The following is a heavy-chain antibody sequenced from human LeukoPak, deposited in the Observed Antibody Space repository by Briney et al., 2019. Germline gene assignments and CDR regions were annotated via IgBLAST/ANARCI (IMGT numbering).Heavy chain of an antibody. CDR2: IHYSGST. CDR1: GGSISSYY. V-gene: IGHV4-59*01. Sequence: SETLSLTCTVSGGSISSYYWSWIRQPPGKGLEWIGYIHYSGSTNYNPSLKSRVTISADTSKNQFSLKLSSVTAANTAVYYCARGYYYYYMDVWGKGTTVTVSS. J-gene: IGHJ6*03. CDR3: ARGYYYYYMDV.